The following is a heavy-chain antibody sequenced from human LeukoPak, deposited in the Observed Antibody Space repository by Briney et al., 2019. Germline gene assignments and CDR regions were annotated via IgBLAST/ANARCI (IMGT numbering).Heavy chain of an antibody. Sequence: GGSLRLSCAASGFTFSSYAMSWVRQAPGKGLEWVSAISGSGGSTYYADSVKGRFTISRDNSRNTLYLQMNSLRAEDTAVYYCAKEGGRIIMIVVVIHFDYWGQGTLVTVSS. CDR1: GFTFSSYA. CDR2: ISGSGGST. J-gene: IGHJ4*02. V-gene: IGHV3-23*01. CDR3: AKEGGRIIMIVVVIHFDY. D-gene: IGHD3-22*01.